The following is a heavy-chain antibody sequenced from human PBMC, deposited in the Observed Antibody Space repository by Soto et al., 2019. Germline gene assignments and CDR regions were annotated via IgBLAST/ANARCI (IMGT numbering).Heavy chain of an antibody. J-gene: IGHJ4*02. V-gene: IGHV4-31*03. Sequence: SETLSLTCTVSGDSISSGGDYWSWIRQHPGKGLEWIGYIYYSGSTYYNPSLESRVTMSVDTSKNQFSLKLSSVTAADTAVYYCARDSIAEAGKVFDHWGQGTLVTVPS. CDR1: GDSISSGGDY. CDR2: IYYSGST. D-gene: IGHD6-13*01. CDR3: ARDSIAEAGKVFDH.